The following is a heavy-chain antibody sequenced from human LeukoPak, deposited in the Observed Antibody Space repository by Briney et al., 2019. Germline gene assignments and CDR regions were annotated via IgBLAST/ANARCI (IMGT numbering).Heavy chain of an antibody. CDR1: GFTFSSYA. D-gene: IGHD3-10*01. V-gene: IGHV3-23*01. CDR3: AAFMVRGVIVEDY. Sequence: GGSLRLSCAASGFTFSSYAMSGVRQAPGKGLEGVSAISGSGGSTYYADAVKGRFTISRDNSKNTLYLQMNSLRAEDTAVYYCAAFMVRGVIVEDYWGQGTLVTVSS. J-gene: IGHJ4*02. CDR2: ISGSGGST.